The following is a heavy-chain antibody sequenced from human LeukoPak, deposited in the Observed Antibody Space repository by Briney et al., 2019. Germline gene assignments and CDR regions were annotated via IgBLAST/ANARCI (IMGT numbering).Heavy chain of an antibody. J-gene: IGHJ4*02. CDR2: IKSKTDGGTT. D-gene: IGHD5-18*01. CDR3: TTEGPEGYSYGYDY. V-gene: IGHV3-15*01. CDR1: GFTFSNAW. Sequence: GGSLRLSCAASGFTFSNAWMSWVRQAPGKGLEWVGRIKSKTDGGTTDYAAPVKGRFTISRDDSKNTLYLQMNSLKTEDTAVYYCTTEGPEGYSYGYDYWGQGTLVTVSS.